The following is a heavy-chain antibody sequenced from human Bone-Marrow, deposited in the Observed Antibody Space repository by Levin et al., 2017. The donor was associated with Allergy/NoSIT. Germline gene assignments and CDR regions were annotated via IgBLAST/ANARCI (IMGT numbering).Heavy chain of an antibody. CDR1: GFDFNTHD. V-gene: IGHV3-21*06. CDR3: ARSQGRSGWSYYYYGMDV. Sequence: GGSLRLSCRGSGFDFNTHDMNWVRQAPGQGLEWVSSISGNSHYVYYADSVKGRFSISRDNSQNSMFLQMNSQRCGDTAVYYCARSQGRSGWSYYYYGMDVWGRGTTLTVSS. J-gene: IGHJ6*02. CDR2: ISGNSHYV. D-gene: IGHD6-19*01.